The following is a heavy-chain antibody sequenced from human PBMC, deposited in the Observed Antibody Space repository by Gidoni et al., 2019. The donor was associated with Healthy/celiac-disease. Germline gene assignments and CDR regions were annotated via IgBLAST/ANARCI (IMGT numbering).Heavy chain of an antibody. CDR2: IFSNDEK. D-gene: IGHD6-13*01. V-gene: IGHV2-26*01. Sequence: QVTLKESGPVLVKPTETLTLTCTVSGFSLSHARMGVSWIRQPPGKALEWLAHIFSNDEKSYSTSLKSRLTISKDTSKSQVVLTMTNMDPVDTATYYCARVWGSSWGYYYYGMDVWGQGTTVTVSS. J-gene: IGHJ6*02. CDR3: ARVWGSSWGYYYYGMDV. CDR1: GFSLSHARMG.